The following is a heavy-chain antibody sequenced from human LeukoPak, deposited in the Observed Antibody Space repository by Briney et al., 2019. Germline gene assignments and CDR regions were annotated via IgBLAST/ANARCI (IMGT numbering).Heavy chain of an antibody. CDR1: GRSISSYY. V-gene: IGHV4-4*07. J-gene: IGHJ3*02. D-gene: IGHD6-19*01. CDR3: ARERYSGWYPAFDI. CDR2: IYSSGST. Sequence: SETLSLTCTVSGRSISSYYWSWIRQPAGKGLEWIGRIYSSGSTNYSPSLKSRVTMSVDTSKNQFSLKLNSVTAADTAVYYCARERYSGWYPAFDIWGQGTMVTASS.